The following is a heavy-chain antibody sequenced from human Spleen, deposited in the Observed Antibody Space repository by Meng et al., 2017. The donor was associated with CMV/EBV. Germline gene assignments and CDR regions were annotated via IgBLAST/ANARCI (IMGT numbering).Heavy chain of an antibody. J-gene: IGHJ4*02. CDR2: IYHSGST. V-gene: IGHV4-38-2*02. CDR1: GYSISSGYY. Sequence: GSLRLSCTVSGYSISSGYYWGWIRQPPGKGLEWIGSIYHSGSTYYNSSLKSRVTISEDTSKNQFSLKLSSVTAADTAVYYCARGRLPYYWGQGTLVTVS. D-gene: IGHD5-18*01. CDR3: ARGRLPYY.